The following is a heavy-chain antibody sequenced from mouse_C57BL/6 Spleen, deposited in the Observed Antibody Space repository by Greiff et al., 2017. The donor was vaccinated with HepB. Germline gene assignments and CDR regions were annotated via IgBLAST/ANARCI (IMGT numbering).Heavy chain of an antibody. CDR1: GYTFTSYW. Sequence: QVQLQQPGAELVRPGSSVKLSCKASGYTFTSYWMHWVKQRPIQGLEWIGNIDPSDSETHYNQKFKDKATLTVDKSSSTAYMQLSSLTSEDSAVYYCARVNSNSYAMDYWGQGTSVTGSS. CDR2: IDPSDSET. CDR3: ARVNSNSYAMDY. V-gene: IGHV1-52*01. D-gene: IGHD2-5*01. J-gene: IGHJ4*01.